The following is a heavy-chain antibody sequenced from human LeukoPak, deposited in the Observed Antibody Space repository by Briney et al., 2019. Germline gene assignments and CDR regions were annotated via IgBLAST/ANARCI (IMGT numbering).Heavy chain of an antibody. CDR2: ISSSRSYI. D-gene: IGHD6-13*01. J-gene: IGHJ6*03. CDR3: ASSPYSSSWYLVYMDV. V-gene: IGHV3-21*04. Sequence: GGSLRLSCAASGFTFSSYSMNWVRQAPGKGLEWVSSISSSRSYIFYADSVKGRFTVSRDNAKNSLYLQMNSLRAEDTAVYYCASSPYSSSWYLVYMDVWGKGTTVTISS. CDR1: GFTFSSYS.